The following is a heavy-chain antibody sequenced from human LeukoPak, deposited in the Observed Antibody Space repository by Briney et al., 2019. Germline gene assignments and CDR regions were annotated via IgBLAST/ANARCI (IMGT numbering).Heavy chain of an antibody. CDR3: ARDRVYYFDY. V-gene: IGHV3-30*09. CDR1: GFTFSSYA. Sequence: PGGSLRLSCAASGFTFSSYAMHWVRQAPGKGLEWVAVISYDGSNKYYADSAKGRFAISRDNSKNTLYLQMNSLRAEDTAVYYCARDRVYYFDYWGQGTLVTVSS. J-gene: IGHJ4*02. CDR2: ISYDGSNK.